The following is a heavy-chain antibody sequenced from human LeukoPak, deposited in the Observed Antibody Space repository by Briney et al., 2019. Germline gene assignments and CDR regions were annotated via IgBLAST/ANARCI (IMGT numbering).Heavy chain of an antibody. J-gene: IGHJ4*02. CDR1: GYTLTGYY. D-gene: IGHD3-22*01. V-gene: IGHV1-2*02. Sequence: GASVKVSCKASGYTLTGYYMHWVRQAPGQGLEWMGWINPNSGGTNYAQKFQGRVTMTRDTSISTAYMELSRLRSDDTAVYYCARGGDSSGYYLEQFDYWGQGTLVTVSS. CDR2: INPNSGGT. CDR3: ARGGDSSGYYLEQFDY.